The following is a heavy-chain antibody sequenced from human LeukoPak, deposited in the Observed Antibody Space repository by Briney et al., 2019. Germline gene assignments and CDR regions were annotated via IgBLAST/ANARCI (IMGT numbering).Heavy chain of an antibody. J-gene: IGHJ6*02. Sequence: ASVKVSCKASGGTFSSYAISWVRQATGQGLEWMGWMNPNSGNTGYAQKFQGRVTMTRNTSISTAYMELSSLRSEDTAVYYCATHRACSSTSCYTYYYYYGMDVWGQGTTVTVSS. D-gene: IGHD2-2*02. CDR2: MNPNSGNT. V-gene: IGHV1-8*02. CDR3: ATHRACSSTSCYTYYYYYGMDV. CDR1: GGTFSSYA.